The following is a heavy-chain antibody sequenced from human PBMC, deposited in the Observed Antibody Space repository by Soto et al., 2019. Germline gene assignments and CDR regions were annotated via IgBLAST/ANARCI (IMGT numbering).Heavy chain of an antibody. CDR2: LNRYSGDT. V-gene: IGHV1-18*01. CDR1: GYTFNNYD. D-gene: IGHD2-2*01. J-gene: IGHJ4*02. CDR3: ARGTRFDL. Sequence: QVQLVQSGVGVKKPGASVKVSCQASGYTFNNYDINWVRQAPGQGLEWMGWLNRYSGDTNYTQSLRDRVTMTTDTSTSTAYMELRSLKFDDTAVYYCARGTRFDLWGQGTLVTVSS.